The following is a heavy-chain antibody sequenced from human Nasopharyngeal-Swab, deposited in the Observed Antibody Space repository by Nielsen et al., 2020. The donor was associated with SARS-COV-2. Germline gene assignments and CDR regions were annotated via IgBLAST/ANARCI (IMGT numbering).Heavy chain of an antibody. CDR2: IYYSGST. J-gene: IGHJ4*02. Sequence: SETLSLTCTVSGGSISSYYWNWIRQPPGKGLEWIGYIYYSGSTNYNPSLKSRVTISVDTSKNQFSLKLSSVTAADTAVYYCARASDYGGNYEPFDYWGQGTLVTVSS. D-gene: IGHD4-23*01. CDR1: GGSISSYY. V-gene: IGHV4-59*01. CDR3: ARASDYGGNYEPFDY.